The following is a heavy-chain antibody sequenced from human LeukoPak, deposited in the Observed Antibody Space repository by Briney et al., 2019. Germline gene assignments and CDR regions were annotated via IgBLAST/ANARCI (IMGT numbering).Heavy chain of an antibody. J-gene: IGHJ4*02. CDR3: ARVRSGEYFDY. Sequence: GGSLRLSCAASGFTVSSNYMSWVRQAPGKGLEWVSVIYSGGSTYYADSVKGRFTISRDNSKNTLYLQMNSLRAEDTAVYYCARVRSGEYFDYWGQGTLVAVSS. CDR1: GFTVSSNY. V-gene: IGHV3-66*01. D-gene: IGHD6-25*01. CDR2: IYSGGST.